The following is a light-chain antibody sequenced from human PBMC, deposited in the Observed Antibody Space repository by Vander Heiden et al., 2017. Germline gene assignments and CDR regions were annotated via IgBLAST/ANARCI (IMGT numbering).Light chain of an antibody. CDR1: SPNVGNNA. Sequence: QSVLTQPSSVSEAPRQRVSISCSGSSPNVGNNAVNWYQQLPGKAPKLLIYYDDLLPSGVSDRFSGSKSGTSASLAISGLQSEDEADYYCAAWDDSLNAVVFGGGTKLTVL. CDR2: YDD. J-gene: IGLJ2*01. V-gene: IGLV1-36*01. CDR3: AAWDDSLNAVV.